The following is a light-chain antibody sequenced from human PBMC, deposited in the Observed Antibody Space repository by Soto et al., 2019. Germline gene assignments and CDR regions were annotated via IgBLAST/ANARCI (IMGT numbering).Light chain of an antibody. CDR2: GND. V-gene: IGLV1-44*01. CDR1: SSNIGSNT. Sequence: QSALTQPPSASGTPGQRVAISCSGSSSNIGSNTVNWYQQVPGAAPKLLIYGNDQRPSGVPDRFSGSKSGTSASLAISGLRSEDEADYYCAAWDDSLSGLFGTGTKLTV. CDR3: AAWDDSLSGL. J-gene: IGLJ1*01.